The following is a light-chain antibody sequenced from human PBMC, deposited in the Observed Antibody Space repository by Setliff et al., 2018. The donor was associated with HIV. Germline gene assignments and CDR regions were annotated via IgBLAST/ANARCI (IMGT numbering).Light chain of an antibody. J-gene: IGLJ1*01. CDR2: DVS. Sequence: QSALTQPASVSGPPGQSITISCTGASNDIGDYNYVSWYQQHPGKAPKLLIYDVSYRPSGVSTRFSGSKSGNTASLIISGLRAEDEADYHCASYTRDNSYVFGTGTKVTVL. CDR3: ASYTRDNSYV. V-gene: IGLV2-14*03. CDR1: SNDIGDYNY.